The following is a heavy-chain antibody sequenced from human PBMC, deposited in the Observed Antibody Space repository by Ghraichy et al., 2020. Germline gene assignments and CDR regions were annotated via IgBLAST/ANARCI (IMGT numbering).Heavy chain of an antibody. Sequence: GGSLRLSCAASGFTFSGSAMHWVRQASGKGLEWVGRIRSKANSYATAYAASVKGRFTIPRDDSENTAYLQMNSLKTEDTAVYYCTAPGGIVGATAYWGQGTLVTVSS. CDR3: TAPGGIVGATAY. D-gene: IGHD1-26*01. J-gene: IGHJ4*02. CDR1: GFTFSGSA. V-gene: IGHV3-73*01. CDR2: IRSKANSYAT.